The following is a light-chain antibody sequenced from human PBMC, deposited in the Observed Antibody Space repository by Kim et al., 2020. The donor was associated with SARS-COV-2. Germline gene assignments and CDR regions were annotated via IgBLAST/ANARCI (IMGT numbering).Light chain of an antibody. J-gene: IGKJ4*01. CDR2: AAA. Sequence: AALGDRVSITRRASQGISSYLAWYHQKPGQAPNLLIYAAARLQNGGPSRFSGSRSGTDVVLTISSRQPQDVATFYCLQLNNCPLTFGGGTKVDIK. CDR1: QGISSY. CDR3: LQLNNCPLT. V-gene: IGKV1-9*01.